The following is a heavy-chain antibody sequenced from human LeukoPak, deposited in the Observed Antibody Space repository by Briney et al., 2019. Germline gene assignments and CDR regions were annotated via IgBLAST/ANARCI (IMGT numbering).Heavy chain of an antibody. J-gene: IGHJ4*02. CDR2: IIPILGIA. CDR1: GGTFSSYA. V-gene: IGHV1-69*10. Sequence: ASVKVSSKASGGTFSSYAISWVRQAPGQGLEWMGRIIPILGIANYAQKFQGRVTITADKSTSTAYMELSSLRSEDTAVYYCAREPLHCGGDCFVDYWGQGTLVTVSS. CDR3: AREPLHCGGDCFVDY. D-gene: IGHD2-21*02.